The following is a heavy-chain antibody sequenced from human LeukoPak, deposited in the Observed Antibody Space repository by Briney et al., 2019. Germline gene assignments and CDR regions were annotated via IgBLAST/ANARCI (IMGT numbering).Heavy chain of an antibody. CDR1: GFTFRSYG. CDR3: AKDYDGDNFDY. Sequence: GGSLRPSCAASGFTFRSYGMHWVRQAPGKGLEWVAATSYDGSNEYYADSVKGRFTISRDNSKNTLYLQMNSLRAEDTAVYYCAKDYDGDNFDYWGQGTLVTVSS. CDR2: TSYDGSNE. D-gene: IGHD4-17*01. V-gene: IGHV3-30*18. J-gene: IGHJ4*02.